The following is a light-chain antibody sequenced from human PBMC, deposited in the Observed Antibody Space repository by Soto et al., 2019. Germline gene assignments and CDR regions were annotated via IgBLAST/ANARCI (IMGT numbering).Light chain of an antibody. V-gene: IGKV3-20*01. CDR2: GAS. J-gene: IGKJ2*01. CDR1: QSVSSSY. CDR3: QQYGSSPVA. Sequence: EIVLTQSPGTLSLSPGERATLSCRASQSVSSSYLAWYQQKPGQAPRLLIYGASSMATGIPDRFSGSGSGTDFTLTISRLEPEDFAVYYCQQYGSSPVAFGQGTKLEIK.